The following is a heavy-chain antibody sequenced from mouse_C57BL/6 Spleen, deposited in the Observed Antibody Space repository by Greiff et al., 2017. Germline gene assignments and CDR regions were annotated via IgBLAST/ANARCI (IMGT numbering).Heavy chain of an antibody. CDR1: GFNIKDYY. Sequence: VQLQQSGAELVKPGASVKLSCTASGFNIKDYYMHWVKQRPEQGLEWIGRIDPEDGETKYTPKFQGKATIAADTTSNTAYLQLSSLTSEDTAVYYCALYYYGSSSGFDYWGQGTTRTVSA. CDR2: IDPEDGET. J-gene: IGHJ2*01. CDR3: ALYYYGSSSGFDY. D-gene: IGHD1-1*01. V-gene: IGHV14-2*01.